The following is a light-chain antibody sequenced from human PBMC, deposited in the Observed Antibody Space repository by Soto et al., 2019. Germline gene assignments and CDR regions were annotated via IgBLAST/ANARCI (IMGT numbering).Light chain of an antibody. Sequence: DVVMTQSPLSLPIPLVQPASISCXSIQXLXLSDGNTYLSWFHQRPGQSPRRLIYTISDRASGVPDRFSGSGSGTDFTLKISRVEAEDVGVYYCMQGTHWPPITFGQGTRLEIK. CDR3: MQGTHWPPIT. CDR1: QXLXLSDGNTY. J-gene: IGKJ5*01. CDR2: TIS. V-gene: IGKV2-30*01.